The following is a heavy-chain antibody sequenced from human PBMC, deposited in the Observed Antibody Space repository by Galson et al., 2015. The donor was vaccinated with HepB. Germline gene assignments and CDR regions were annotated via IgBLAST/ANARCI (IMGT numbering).Heavy chain of an antibody. CDR2: INPSGGST. CDR1: GGTFSSYY. Sequence: SVKVSCKASGGTFSSYYMHWVRQAPGQGLEWMGIINPSGGSTSYAQNFQGRVTMTRDTSTSTVYMELSSLRSEDTAVYYCARGEGLLPYYFDYWGQGTLVTVSS. V-gene: IGHV1-46*01. J-gene: IGHJ4*02. CDR3: ARGEGLLPYYFDY. D-gene: IGHD3-22*01.